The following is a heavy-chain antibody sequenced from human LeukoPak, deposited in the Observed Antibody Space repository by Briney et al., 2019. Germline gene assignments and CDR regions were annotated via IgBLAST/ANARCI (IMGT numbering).Heavy chain of an antibody. J-gene: IGHJ4*02. CDR1: GGSISSYY. Sequence: SETLSLTCTVSGGSISSYYWSWIQQPPGKGLEWIGYIYYSGSTNYNPSLKSRVTISVDTSKNQFSLKLSSVTAADTAVYYCASRSGYYYAPFDYWGQGTLVTVSS. V-gene: IGHV4-59*08. CDR2: IYYSGST. CDR3: ASRSGYYYAPFDY. D-gene: IGHD3-22*01.